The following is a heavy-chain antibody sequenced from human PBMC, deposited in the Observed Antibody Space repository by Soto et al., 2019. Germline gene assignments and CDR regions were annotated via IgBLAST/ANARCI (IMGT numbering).Heavy chain of an antibody. J-gene: IGHJ6*02. CDR2: ISSGGTT. CDR1: GFSFSRHA. V-gene: IGHV3-23*01. D-gene: IGHD2-15*01. CDR3: AKLGYCSGGTCYLDYYYGVDV. Sequence: HPGGSLRLSCAASGFSFSRHAMSWVRQAPGKGLEWVSTISSGGTTYYADSVKGRFTISRDNSKNTQSLQMNSLGAEDTAVYYCAKLGYCSGGTCYLDYYYGVDVWGQGTTVTVSS.